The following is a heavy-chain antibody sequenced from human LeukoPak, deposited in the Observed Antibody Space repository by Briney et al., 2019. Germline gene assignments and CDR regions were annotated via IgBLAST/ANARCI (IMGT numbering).Heavy chain of an antibody. J-gene: IGHJ4*02. V-gene: IGHV1-8*01. CDR1: GYTFTSYD. CDR2: MNPNSGNI. Sequence: GASVKVSCKASGYTFTSYDINWVRQATGQGLEWMGWMNPNSGNIGYAQKFQGRVTMTRNTSISTAYMELSSLRSEDTAVYYCARGTGFLEWLDFDYWGQGTLVTVSS. CDR3: ARGTGFLEWLDFDY. D-gene: IGHD3-3*01.